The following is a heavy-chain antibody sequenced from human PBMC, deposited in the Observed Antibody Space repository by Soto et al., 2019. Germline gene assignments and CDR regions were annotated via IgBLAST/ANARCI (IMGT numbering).Heavy chain of an antibody. J-gene: IGHJ5*02. CDR2: INHSGST. CDR1: GGSFSGYY. CDR3: AIGRLQLLYITRTNWFDP. Sequence: QVQLQQWGAGLLKPSETLSLTCAVYGGSFSGYYWSWIRQPPGKGLEWIGEINHSGSTYYNPSLKSPVTISVDTSRNQSSLKLNSVTAQGTAVYYCAIGRLQLLYITRTNWFDPWGQGTLLTVSS. V-gene: IGHV4-34*01. D-gene: IGHD2-2*02.